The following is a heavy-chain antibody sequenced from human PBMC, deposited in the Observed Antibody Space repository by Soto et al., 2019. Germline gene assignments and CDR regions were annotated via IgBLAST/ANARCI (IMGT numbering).Heavy chain of an antibody. D-gene: IGHD6-13*01. CDR2: IYYSGST. Sequence: SETLSLTCTVSGGSISSSSYYWGWIRQPPGKGLEWIGSIYYSGSTYYNPSLKSRVTISVDTSKNRFSLKLSSVTAADTAVYYCARHAMMAAAVFGMDVWGQGTTVTVSS. J-gene: IGHJ6*02. V-gene: IGHV4-39*01. CDR1: GGSISSSSYY. CDR3: ARHAMMAAAVFGMDV.